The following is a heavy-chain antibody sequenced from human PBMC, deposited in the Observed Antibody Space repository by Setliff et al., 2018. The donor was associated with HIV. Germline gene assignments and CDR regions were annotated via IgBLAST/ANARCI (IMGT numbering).Heavy chain of an antibody. D-gene: IGHD3-10*01. V-gene: IGHV4-4*08. Sequence: SETLSLTCTVSGGSINNYYWSWIRQPPGKGLEWIGYIYPNGSSDYPSGNIVYNPSFRSRVTLSLDTSKNQFSLKLTSVTAADAAVCYCTGDYNSGSYRFDYWGQGTPVTVSS. CDR2: IYPNGSS. J-gene: IGHJ4*02. CDR3: TGDYNSGSYRFDY. CDR1: GGSINNYY.